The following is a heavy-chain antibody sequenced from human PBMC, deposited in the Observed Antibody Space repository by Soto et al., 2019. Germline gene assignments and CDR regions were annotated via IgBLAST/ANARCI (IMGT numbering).Heavy chain of an antibody. J-gene: IGHJ4*02. V-gene: IGHV3-23*01. Sequence: VQLLESGGGLVQPGGSLRLSCAASGFSFSSFPMSWVRQAPGKGLESVSAIMGSGGRTYYADSVQGRFTISRDDSKSTVFLQMTSLRADDTATYYCAKGGANWYFDYRGQGTLVTVTS. D-gene: IGHD1-1*01. CDR2: IMGSGGRT. CDR3: AKGGANWYFDY. CDR1: GFSFSSFP.